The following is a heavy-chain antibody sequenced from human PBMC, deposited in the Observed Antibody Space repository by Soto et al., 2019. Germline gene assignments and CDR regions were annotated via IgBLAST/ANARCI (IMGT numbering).Heavy chain of an antibody. D-gene: IGHD2-2*01. Sequence: QVQLVQSGAEVKKPGASVKVSCKASGYDFGSYGISWVRQAPGQGLEWMGWISASNGNRDYAQQFQGRVTMTSDTSRTISYMELRSLRSDDTAVYYCVRDPQRNDYWGQGTLVNVSS. V-gene: IGHV1-18*04. CDR3: VRDPQRNDY. CDR2: ISASNGNR. J-gene: IGHJ4*02. CDR1: GYDFGSYG.